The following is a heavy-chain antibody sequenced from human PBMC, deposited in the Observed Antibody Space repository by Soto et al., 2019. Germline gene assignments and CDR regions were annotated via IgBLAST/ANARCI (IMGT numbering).Heavy chain of an antibody. Sequence: QVQLVESGGGVVQPGRSLRLSCAASGFILSTYAMYWVRQAPGKGLEWVAVISYDGNNKYYADSVKGRFTISRDNSKXPMXXQXYSLRAEDTAVYYCARAGCDGGSCYTLVGLRYGMDVWGQGTTVTVSS. D-gene: IGHD2-15*01. V-gene: IGHV3-30-3*01. CDR1: GFILSTYA. CDR3: ARAGCDGGSCYTLVGLRYGMDV. CDR2: ISYDGNNK. J-gene: IGHJ6*02.